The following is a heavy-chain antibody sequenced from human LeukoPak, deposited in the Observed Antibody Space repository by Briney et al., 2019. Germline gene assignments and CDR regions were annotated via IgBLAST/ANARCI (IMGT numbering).Heavy chain of an antibody. V-gene: IGHV3-7*01. CDR3: AGGSGYLITS. D-gene: IGHD3-9*01. Sequence: GSLRLSCAATGFSFRSYWMNWVRQAPGKGLEWLAIIKQDGSEKHYKGSVEGRFTISRDNAKNSLHLQMNSLRAEDTAVYYCAGGSGYLITSWGQGTLVTVSS. J-gene: IGHJ5*02. CDR1: GFSFRSYW. CDR2: IKQDGSEK.